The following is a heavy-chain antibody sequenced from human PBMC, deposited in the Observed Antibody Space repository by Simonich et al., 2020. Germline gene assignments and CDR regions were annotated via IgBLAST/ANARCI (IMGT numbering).Heavy chain of an antibody. D-gene: IGHD7-27*01. V-gene: IGHV3-7*01. CDR1: GFTFSSYW. CDR2: IKKDGSDK. CDR3: ARDGLGTAYYYYMDV. J-gene: IGHJ6*03. Sequence: EVQLVESGGGLVQPGGSLRLSCAASGFTFSSYWMSWVRQAPGKGLEWVANIKKDGSDKYYVDSVKGRFTIYRDNAKNSLYLQMNSLRAEDTAVYYCARDGLGTAYYYYMDVWGKGTTVTVSS.